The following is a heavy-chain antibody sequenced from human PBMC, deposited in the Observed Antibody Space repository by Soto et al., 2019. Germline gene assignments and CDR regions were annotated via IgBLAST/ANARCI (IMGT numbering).Heavy chain of an antibody. V-gene: IGHV5-51*01. CDR3: ARPGYSGYDVAY. D-gene: IGHD5-12*01. Sequence: GESLNISFQHSGNSFTTHWIGWVRQMPGKGLEWMGLIYPGDSHVRYGPSFQGQVTISIDRSTTTAYLQWSSLKASDSAVYYCARPGYSGYDVAYWGQGTLVTVSS. J-gene: IGHJ4*02. CDR1: GNSFTTHW. CDR2: IYPGDSHV.